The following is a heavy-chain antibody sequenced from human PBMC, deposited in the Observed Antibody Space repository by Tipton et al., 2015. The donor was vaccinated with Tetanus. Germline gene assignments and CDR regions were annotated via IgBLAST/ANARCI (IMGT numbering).Heavy chain of an antibody. J-gene: IGHJ3*01. V-gene: IGHV4-59*01. CDR2: IFIPEGT. CDR1: GDSISRSY. D-gene: IGHD2/OR15-2a*01. Sequence: GLVKPSETLSLTCTVSGDSISRSYWSWIRQSPGKGLEWIGYIFIPEGTIYNPSLQSRVIISVDTSKSQVSLKLTSVTAADTAIYYCARAANNSRRRGYDLWGQGATVIVSS. CDR3: ARAANNSRRRGYDL.